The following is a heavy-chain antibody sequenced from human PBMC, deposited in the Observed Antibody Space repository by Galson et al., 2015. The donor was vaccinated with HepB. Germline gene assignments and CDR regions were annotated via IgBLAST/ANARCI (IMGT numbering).Heavy chain of an antibody. D-gene: IGHD1-26*01. CDR2: TYYRSKWYN. CDR1: GDSVSSNSAA. Sequence: CAISGDSVSSNSAAWNWIRQSPSRGLEWPGRTYYRSKWYNDYAVSVKSRITINPDTSKNQFSLQLNSVTPEDTAVYYCARAAVGASSNWFDPWGQGTLVTVSS. V-gene: IGHV6-1*01. CDR3: ARAAVGASSNWFDP. J-gene: IGHJ5*02.